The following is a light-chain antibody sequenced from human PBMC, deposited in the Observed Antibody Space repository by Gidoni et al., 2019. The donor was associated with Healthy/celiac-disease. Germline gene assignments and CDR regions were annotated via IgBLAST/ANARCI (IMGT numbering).Light chain of an antibody. CDR3: QAWVSSTVV. J-gene: IGLJ2*01. Sequence: SYELTQPPSVSVSPGQTASINCSGDKLGDKYACWYQQKPGQSPVLGIYQDSKRPSGIPERFSGSNSGNTATLTISGTQAMDEADYYCQAWVSSTVVFGGGTTLTV. CDR2: QDS. V-gene: IGLV3-1*01. CDR1: KLGDKY.